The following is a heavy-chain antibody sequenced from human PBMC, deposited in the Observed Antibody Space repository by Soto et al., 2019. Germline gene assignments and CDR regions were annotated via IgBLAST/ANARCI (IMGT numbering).Heavy chain of an antibody. V-gene: IGHV1-3*01. D-gene: IGHD1-1*01. Sequence: QVQLVESGGDVKKPGASVKVSCKASGYTFTSYAMHWVRQAPGQRLEWMGWINAGNGNTKYSQKFQGRVTITRDTSANTAYMELCSLRSEDTAVYYCARERGNYRTGTDYWGQGTLVTVSS. CDR3: ARERGNYRTGTDY. J-gene: IGHJ4*02. CDR1: GYTFTSYA. CDR2: INAGNGNT.